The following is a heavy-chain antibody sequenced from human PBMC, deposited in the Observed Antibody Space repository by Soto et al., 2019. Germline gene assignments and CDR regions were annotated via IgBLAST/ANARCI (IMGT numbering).Heavy chain of an antibody. J-gene: IGHJ6*02. CDR2: ISYDGSNK. CDR1: GFTFSSYG. Sequence: GGSLRLSCAASGFTFSSYGMHWVRQAPGKGLEWVAVISYDGSNKYYADSVKGRFTISRDNSKNTLYLQMNSLRAEDTAVYYCAKGRVDYGDYEGRYDYGMDVWGQGTTVTVSS. CDR3: AKGRVDYGDYEGRYDYGMDV. D-gene: IGHD4-17*01. V-gene: IGHV3-30*18.